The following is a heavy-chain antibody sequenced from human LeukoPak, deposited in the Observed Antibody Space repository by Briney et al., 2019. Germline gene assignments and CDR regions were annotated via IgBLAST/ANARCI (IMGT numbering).Heavy chain of an antibody. D-gene: IGHD6-13*01. Sequence: GGSLRLSCAASGFTFSSYAMSWVRQAPGKGLEWVSAISGSGGSTYYADPVKGRFTISRDNSKNTLYLQMNSLRAEDTAVYYCAKQQHGGAAAGKRYFDYWGQGTLVTVSS. CDR1: GFTFSSYA. CDR3: AKQQHGGAAAGKRYFDY. V-gene: IGHV3-23*01. J-gene: IGHJ4*02. CDR2: ISGSGGST.